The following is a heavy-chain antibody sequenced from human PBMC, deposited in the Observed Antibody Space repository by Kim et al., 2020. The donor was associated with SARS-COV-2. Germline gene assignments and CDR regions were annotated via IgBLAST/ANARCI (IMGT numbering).Heavy chain of an antibody. CDR3: ARADKPGYYYYGMDV. D-gene: IGHD6-19*01. J-gene: IGHJ6*02. CDR1: GFTFSSYG. CDR2: IWYDGSNK. V-gene: IGHV3-33*01. Sequence: GGSLRLSCAASGFTFSSYGMHWVRQAPGKGLEWVAVIWYDGSNKYYADPVKGRFTISRDNSKNTLYLQMNSLRAEDTAVYYCARADKPGYYYYGMDVWGQGTTVTVSS.